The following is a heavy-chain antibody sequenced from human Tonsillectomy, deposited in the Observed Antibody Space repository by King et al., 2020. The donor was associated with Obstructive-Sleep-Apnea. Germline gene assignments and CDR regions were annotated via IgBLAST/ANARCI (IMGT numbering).Heavy chain of an antibody. V-gene: IGHV3-30*04. CDR1: GFTFSNYT. J-gene: IGHJ3*02. D-gene: IGHD1-26*01. CDR2: ISSDGSNK. CDR3: ASLVGATSWDAFDI. Sequence: VQLVESGGGVVQPGRSLKLSCAASGFTFSNYTMHWVRRAPGKGLEWVAVISSDGSNKYYADSVKGRFTISRDNSKNTLYLRMNSLRAEETAVYYCASLVGATSWDAFDIWGQGTVVSVSS.